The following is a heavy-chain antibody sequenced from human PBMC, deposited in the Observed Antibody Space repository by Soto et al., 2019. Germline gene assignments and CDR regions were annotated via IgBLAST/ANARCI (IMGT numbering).Heavy chain of an antibody. Sequence: SETLSLTCTVSGGSVTNSSYYWGWIRQSPGKGLEWIGSVYYRGRSYSKTSVKSRVTISVDTSKNQFSLNLNSVTAADTAVYYCARYRREAVAGYTLDNWGQGILVTVSS. CDR2: VYYRGRS. CDR1: GGSVTNSSYY. CDR3: ARYRREAVAGYTLDN. V-gene: IGHV4-39*07. J-gene: IGHJ4*02. D-gene: IGHD6-13*01.